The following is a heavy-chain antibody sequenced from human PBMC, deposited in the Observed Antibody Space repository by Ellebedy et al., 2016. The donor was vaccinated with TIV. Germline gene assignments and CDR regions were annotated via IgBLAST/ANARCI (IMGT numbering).Heavy chain of an antibody. V-gene: IGHV3-30*03. CDR1: GFTFSSYG. CDR2: ISYDGSNK. Sequence: GESLKISXAASGFTFSSYGMHWVRQAPGKGLEWVAVISYDGSNKYYADSVKGRFTISRDNSKNTLYLQMNSLRAEDMAVYYCVYGMDVWGQGTTVTVSS. J-gene: IGHJ6*02. CDR3: VYGMDV.